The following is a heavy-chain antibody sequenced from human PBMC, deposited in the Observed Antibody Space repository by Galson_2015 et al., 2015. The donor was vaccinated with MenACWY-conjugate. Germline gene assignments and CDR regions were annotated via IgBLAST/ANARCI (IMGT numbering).Heavy chain of an antibody. CDR2: ISAYNGKT. CDR3: ARDRSSPSL. Sequence: SVKVSCKASGYTFTNYGISWVRQAPGQGLEWMGWISAYNGKTDYAQKFQDRVTMTTDTSTTTAHMELRSLTSDDTAMYYCARDRSSPSLWGQGTLVTVST. D-gene: IGHD6-6*01. J-gene: IGHJ4*02. CDR1: GYTFTNYG. V-gene: IGHV1-18*01.